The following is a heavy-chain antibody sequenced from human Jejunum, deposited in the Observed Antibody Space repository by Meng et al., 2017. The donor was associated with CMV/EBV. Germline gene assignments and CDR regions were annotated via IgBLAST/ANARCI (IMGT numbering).Heavy chain of an antibody. Sequence: GAELTRPGTSVKVSCTASHYTFAGYGGSWCRPRPGPRLEWIAWLGAHDGDTSPALRFKGRVTVTADKHTAIASMAMRNPVSDDTGFYYRAQGTPGRRYAENWGQGALVTVSS. CDR3: AQGTPGRRYAEN. V-gene: IGHV1-18*01. CDR1: HYTFAGYG. J-gene: IGHJ4*02. CDR2: LGAHDGDT. D-gene: IGHD3-10*01.